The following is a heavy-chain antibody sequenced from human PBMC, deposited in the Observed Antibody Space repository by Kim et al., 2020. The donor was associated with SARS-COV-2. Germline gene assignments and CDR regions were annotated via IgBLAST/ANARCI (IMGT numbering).Heavy chain of an antibody. V-gene: IGHV3-33*05. J-gene: IGHJ6*02. CDR1: GFTFSSYG. Sequence: GGSLRLSCAASGFTFSSYGMHWVRQAPGKGLEWVAVISYDGSNKYYADSVKGRFTISRDNSKNTLYLQMNSLRAEDTAVYYCARDYYGSGTAKTNYYYYGMDVWGQGTTVTVSS. CDR2: ISYDGSNK. CDR3: ARDYYGSGTAKTNYYYYGMDV. D-gene: IGHD3-10*01.